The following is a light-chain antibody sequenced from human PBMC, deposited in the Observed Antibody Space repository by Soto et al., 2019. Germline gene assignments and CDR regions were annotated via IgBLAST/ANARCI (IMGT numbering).Light chain of an antibody. J-gene: IGKJ1*01. CDR3: QPRSNWPET. CDR1: QSVSSY. Sequence: EIVLTQSPATLSLSPGERATLSCRASQSVSSYLAWYQQKPGQAPRLLIYDASNRATGTPARFSGSASGTDFTLTISSLEPEDFAVYYCQPRSNWPETFGQGTKVEIK. V-gene: IGKV3-11*01. CDR2: DAS.